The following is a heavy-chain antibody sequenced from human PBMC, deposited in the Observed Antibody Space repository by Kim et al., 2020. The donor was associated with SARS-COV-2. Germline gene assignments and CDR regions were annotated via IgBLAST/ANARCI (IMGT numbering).Heavy chain of an antibody. D-gene: IGHD4-17*01. CDR3: AREDRSEYGDLRVLDY. Sequence: VKGRFTISRDNDKNSLYLQMNSLRAEDTAVYYCAREDRSEYGDLRVLDYWGQGTLVTVSS. J-gene: IGHJ4*02. V-gene: IGHV3-21*01.